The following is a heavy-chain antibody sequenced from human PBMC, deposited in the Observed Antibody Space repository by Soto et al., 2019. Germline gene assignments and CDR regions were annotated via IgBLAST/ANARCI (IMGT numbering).Heavy chain of an antibody. Sequence: QVQLQESGPGLVKPSQTLSLTCTVSGGSISSGGYYWRWIRQHPGKGLEWIGYLYYSGSTYYNQSLKSRVTISVDTSKNQFSLKLTSVTAADTAVYYCARAGVAGSWSSVIYYYYYYMDVWGKGTTVTVSS. D-gene: IGHD3-10*01. V-gene: IGHV4-31*03. CDR3: ARAGVAGSWSSVIYYYYYYMDV. CDR1: GGSISSGGYY. J-gene: IGHJ6*03. CDR2: LYYSGST.